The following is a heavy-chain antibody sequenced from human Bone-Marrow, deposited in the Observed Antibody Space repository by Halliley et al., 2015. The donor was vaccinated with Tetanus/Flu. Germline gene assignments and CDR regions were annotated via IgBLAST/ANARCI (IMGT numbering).Heavy chain of an antibody. CDR3: ARYGGDGTYLLYGGTSLWYFGL. D-gene: IGHD2-21*01. CDR2: INQSGGT. V-gene: IGHV4-34*01. CDR1: GGSFNGYY. J-gene: IGHJ2*01. Sequence: TLSLTCAVYGGSFNGYYWTWIRQPPGRGLEWIGEINQSGGTNYNPSLKSRVTISLDTSRNQFSLKLTSVTAADKALYYCARYGGDGTYLLYGGTSLWYFGLWGRGTLVTVSS.